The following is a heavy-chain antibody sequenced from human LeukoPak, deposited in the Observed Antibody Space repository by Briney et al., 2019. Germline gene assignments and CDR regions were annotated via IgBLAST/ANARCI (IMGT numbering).Heavy chain of an antibody. CDR2: ISSSGRTM. V-gene: IGHV3-48*03. CDR3: AKDYQRYCSSTSCYYFDY. Sequence: GGSLRLSCAASGFIFSSYEMSWVRQVPGKGLEWVSYISSSGRTMYYADSVKGRFTVSRDNSKNTLYLQMNSLRAEDTAVYYCAKDYQRYCSSTSCYYFDYWGQGTLVTVSS. J-gene: IGHJ4*02. D-gene: IGHD2-2*01. CDR1: GFIFSSYE.